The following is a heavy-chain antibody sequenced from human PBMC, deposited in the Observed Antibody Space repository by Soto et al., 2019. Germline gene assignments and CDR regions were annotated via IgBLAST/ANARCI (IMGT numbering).Heavy chain of an antibody. CDR2: IIPILGIA. D-gene: IGHD6-13*01. V-gene: IGHV1-69*02. CDR3: ARGIAAADYYYYYMDV. J-gene: IGHJ6*03. CDR1: GGTFSSYT. Sequence: QVQLVQSGAEVKKPGSSVKVSCKASGGTFSSYTISWVRQAPGQELEWMGRIIPILGIANYAQKFQGRVTITADKSTSTAYMELSSLRSEDTAVYYCARGIAAADYYYYYMDVWGKGTTVTVSS.